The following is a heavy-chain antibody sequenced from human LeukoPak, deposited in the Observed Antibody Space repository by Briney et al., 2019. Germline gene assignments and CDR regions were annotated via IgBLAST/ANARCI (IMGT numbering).Heavy chain of an antibody. CDR2: ISYDGSNK. CDR1: GFTFSSYA. J-gene: IGHJ4*02. CDR3: ARDLPTSDIVVVPAAIPSVPFDY. Sequence: GGSLRLSCAASGFTFSSYAMHWVRQAPGKGLEWVAVISYDGSNKYYADSVKGRFTISRDNSKNTLYLQMNSLRAEDTAVYYCARDLPTSDIVVVPAAIPSVPFDYWGQGTLVTVSS. D-gene: IGHD2-2*02. V-gene: IGHV3-30-3*01.